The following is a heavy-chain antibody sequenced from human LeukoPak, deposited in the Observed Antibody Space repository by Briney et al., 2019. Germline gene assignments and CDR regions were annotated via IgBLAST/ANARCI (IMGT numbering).Heavy chain of an antibody. V-gene: IGHV4-59*01. CDR1: SGSISSYY. CDR2: IYYIGST. CDR3: ARSRYYYGSGSYLGTYYFDY. J-gene: IGHJ4*02. Sequence: SETLSLTCTVSSGSISSYYWSWIRQPPGKGLEWIGYIYYIGSTNYSPTLKSRVTISVDTSKNQFSLKLSSVTAADTAVYYCARSRYYYGSGSYLGTYYFDYWGQGTLVTVSS. D-gene: IGHD3-10*01.